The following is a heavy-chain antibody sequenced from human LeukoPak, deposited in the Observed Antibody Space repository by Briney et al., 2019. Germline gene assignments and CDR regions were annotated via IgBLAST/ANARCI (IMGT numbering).Heavy chain of an antibody. V-gene: IGHV4-4*07. J-gene: IGHJ4*02. CDR3: ARAYPTFGIAVAGREYFDY. D-gene: IGHD6-19*01. CDR1: GGSISSYY. Sequence: PSETLSLTCTVSGGSISSYYWSWIRQPAGKGLEWIGRVYSSGSTKDNPSLKSRVTMSVYTSKNQFSLKLSSVTAADTAVYYCARAYPTFGIAVAGREYFDYWGQGTLVTVSS. CDR2: VYSSGST.